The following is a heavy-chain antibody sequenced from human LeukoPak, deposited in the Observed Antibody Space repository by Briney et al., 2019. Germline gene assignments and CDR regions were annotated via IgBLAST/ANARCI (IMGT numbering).Heavy chain of an antibody. Sequence: GGSLRLSCAASGFTFSSHWMSWVRQAPGKGLQWVANIKQDGSEQYYVDSVKGRFTISRDNAKSSLNLQMNSLRAEDTAVYYCVRDDMGGYDFGGQGTLVTVSS. CDR3: VRDDMGGYDF. CDR1: GFTFSSHW. J-gene: IGHJ4*02. V-gene: IGHV3-7*01. D-gene: IGHD5-12*01. CDR2: IKQDGSEQ.